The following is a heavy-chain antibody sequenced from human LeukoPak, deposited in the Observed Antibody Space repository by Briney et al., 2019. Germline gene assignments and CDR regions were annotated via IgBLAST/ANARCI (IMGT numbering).Heavy chain of an antibody. CDR1: GYTFTSYD. J-gene: IGHJ4*02. V-gene: IGHV1-18*01. D-gene: IGHD5-12*01. Sequence: ASVKVSCKASGYTFTSYDISWVRQAPGQGLEWMGWISAYNGYTNYAQMLQGRVTMTTDKSTSTAYMELRSLRSDDTAVYYCARHESGYDFFFDYWGQGTLVTVSS. CDR3: ARHESGYDFFFDY. CDR2: ISAYNGYT.